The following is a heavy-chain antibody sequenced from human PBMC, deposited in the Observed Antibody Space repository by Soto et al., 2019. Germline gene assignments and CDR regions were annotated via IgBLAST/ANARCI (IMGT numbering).Heavy chain of an antibody. CDR2: ISYDGSNK. CDR1: GFTFSSYG. D-gene: IGHD1-1*01. CDR3: AKDIWRDRRRFDY. Sequence: QVQLVESGGGVVQPGRSLRLSCAASGFTFSSYGMHWVRQAPGKGLEWVAVISYDGSNKYYADSVKGRFTISRDNSKNTLYLQMNSLRAEDTAVYYCAKDIWRDRRRFDYWGQGTLVTVSS. V-gene: IGHV3-30*18. J-gene: IGHJ4*02.